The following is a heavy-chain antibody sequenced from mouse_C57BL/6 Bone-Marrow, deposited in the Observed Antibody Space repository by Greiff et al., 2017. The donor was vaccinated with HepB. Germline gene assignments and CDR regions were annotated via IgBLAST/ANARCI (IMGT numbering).Heavy chain of an antibody. CDR3: ARYDSNSEGCWYFDV. CDR1: GYTFTDYY. V-gene: IGHV1-26*01. Sequence: EVQLQQSGPELVKPGASVKISCKASGYTFTDYYMNWVKQSHGKSLEWIGDINPNNGGTSYNQKFKGKATLTVDKSSSTAYMELRSLTSEDSAVYYCARYDSNSEGCWYFDVWGTGTTVTVSS. J-gene: IGHJ1*03. D-gene: IGHD2-5*01. CDR2: INPNNGGT.